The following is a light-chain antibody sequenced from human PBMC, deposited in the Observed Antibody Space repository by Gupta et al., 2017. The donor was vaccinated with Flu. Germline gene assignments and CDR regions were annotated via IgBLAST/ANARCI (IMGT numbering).Light chain of an antibody. CDR2: LAS. J-gene: IGKJ1*01. CDR1: QSSGNY. V-gene: IGKV1-39*01. Sequence: DVQMTQSPSSLSASVGDRVTISCRASQSSGNYLNCYQQKVGEAPRLLIYLASRLQTGVPSRFSGSGSGTDFNLTISSLQIEDFGVYYCEQGYSAPWTFGQGTEVEMK. CDR3: EQGYSAPWT.